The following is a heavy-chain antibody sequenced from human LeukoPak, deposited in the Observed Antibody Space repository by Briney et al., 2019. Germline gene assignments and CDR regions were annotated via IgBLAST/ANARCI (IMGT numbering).Heavy chain of an antibody. CDR3: ARGQWLSAPWV. CDR1: GGSFSGYY. D-gene: IGHD6-19*01. CDR2: INHSGST. Sequence: SETLSFTCAVYGGSFSGYYWSWIRQPPGKGLEWIGEINHSGSTNYNPSLKSRVTISVDTSKNQFSLKLSSVTAADTAVYYCARGQWLSAPWVWGQGTLVTISS. J-gene: IGHJ4*02. V-gene: IGHV4-34*01.